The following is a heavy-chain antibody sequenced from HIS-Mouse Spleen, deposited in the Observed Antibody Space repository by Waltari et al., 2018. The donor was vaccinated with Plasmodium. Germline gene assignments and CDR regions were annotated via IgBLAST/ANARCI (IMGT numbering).Heavy chain of an antibody. CDR1: GFTFISYW. D-gene: IGHD5-12*01. Sequence: EVQLVESGGGLVQPGGSLRLSCAASGFTFISYWMSWVRQAQGKGLEWVANIKQDGSEKYYVDSVKGRFTISRDNAKNSLYLQMNSLRAEDTAVYYCARDRRGYWYFDLWGRGTLVTVSS. J-gene: IGHJ2*01. CDR2: IKQDGSEK. V-gene: IGHV3-7*01. CDR3: ARDRRGYWYFDL.